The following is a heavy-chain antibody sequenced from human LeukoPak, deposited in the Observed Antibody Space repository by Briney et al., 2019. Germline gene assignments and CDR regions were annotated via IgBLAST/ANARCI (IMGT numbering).Heavy chain of an antibody. Sequence: SETLSLTCTVSGGSISSYYWSWIRQPPGKGLEWIGYIYYSGSTNYNASLESRVTITVDAYKNHFSLTLIFVTAAYAAVYYCARGVSVAGFRGVDPWDQGTLVTAS. D-gene: IGHD6-19*01. CDR1: GGSISSYY. J-gene: IGHJ5*02. CDR2: IYYSGST. V-gene: IGHV4-59*01. CDR3: ARGVSVAGFRGVDP.